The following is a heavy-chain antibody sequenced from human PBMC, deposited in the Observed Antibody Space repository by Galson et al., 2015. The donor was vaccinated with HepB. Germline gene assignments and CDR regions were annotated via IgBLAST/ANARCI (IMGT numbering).Heavy chain of an antibody. CDR2: IENDGSDT. CDR3: STIFDSPSDSPSDS. Sequence: SLGLSCAASGFTLRSHWMHWVRQAPGKGLMWVSRIENDGSDTSYAGSVKGRFTISRDNAKNTLYLQMNSLRAEDTGVYYCSTIFDSPSDSPSDSWGQGTLVSVSS. D-gene: IGHD3-3*02. V-gene: IGHV3-74*01. CDR1: GFTLRSHW. J-gene: IGHJ4*02.